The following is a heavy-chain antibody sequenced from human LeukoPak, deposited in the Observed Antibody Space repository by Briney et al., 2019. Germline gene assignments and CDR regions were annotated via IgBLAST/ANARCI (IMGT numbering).Heavy chain of an antibody. Sequence: GGSLRLSCAASGFTFSSYWMHWVRQVPGKGLVWVSRINSDGSSITYADSVKGRFTISRDNARNTLYLQMNSLRVEDTAVYYCVREGRVSGYDFDCWGQGTLVTVSS. CDR3: VREGRVSGYDFDC. D-gene: IGHD5-12*01. CDR1: GFTFSSYW. J-gene: IGHJ4*02. CDR2: INSDGSSI. V-gene: IGHV3-74*03.